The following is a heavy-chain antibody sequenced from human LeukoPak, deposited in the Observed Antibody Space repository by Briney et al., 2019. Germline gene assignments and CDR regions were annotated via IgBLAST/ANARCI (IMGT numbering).Heavy chain of an antibody. Sequence: GGSLRLSCAASGFTFSSYWMSWVRQAPGKGLEWVANIKQDGSEKYYVDSVKGRSTISRDNAKNSLYLQINSLRAEDTAVYYCARGYSGYDWLFDYWGQGTLVTVSS. CDR2: IKQDGSEK. CDR1: GFTFSSYW. D-gene: IGHD5-12*01. V-gene: IGHV3-7*01. CDR3: ARGYSGYDWLFDY. J-gene: IGHJ4*02.